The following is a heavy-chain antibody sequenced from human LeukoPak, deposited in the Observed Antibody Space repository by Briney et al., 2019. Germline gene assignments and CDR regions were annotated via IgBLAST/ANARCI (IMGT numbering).Heavy chain of an antibody. CDR2: INWNSGTI. D-gene: IGHD3-9*01. J-gene: IGHJ4*02. V-gene: IGHV3-9*01. CDR1: GFTFDDHA. CDR3: VRITRILTEPHFDC. Sequence: GGSLRLSCAASGFTFDDHAMHWVRQTPGKGLEWVSGINWNSGTIGYADSVKGRFTISRDNAQNSLYLQMNNLRTEDAALYYCVRITRILTEPHFDCWGQGTLVTVSS.